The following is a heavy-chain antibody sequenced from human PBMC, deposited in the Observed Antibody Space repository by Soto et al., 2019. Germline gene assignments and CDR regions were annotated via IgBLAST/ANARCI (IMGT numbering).Heavy chain of an antibody. CDR1: GFDFSSYW. CDR3: AREDVVETIWIDF. D-gene: IGHD2-21*02. J-gene: IGHJ4*02. V-gene: IGHV5-51*01. CDR2: IHLGDFET. Sequence: GESLKSSCKASGFDFSSYWIGWVRQMPVKGLEWMAIIHLGDFETRYSPSFQGHVTISVDKSISTAYLQWSSLKASDTAIYYCAREDVVETIWIDFWGQGTLVSVTT.